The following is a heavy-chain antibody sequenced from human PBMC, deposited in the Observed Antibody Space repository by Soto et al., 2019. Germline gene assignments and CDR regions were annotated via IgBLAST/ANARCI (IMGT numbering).Heavy chain of an antibody. Sequence: EVQLVASGGGLVQPGGSLRLSCAASGFTVSSTYMSWVSKAPGKGLERVAVTYSGGSTYYADSVKGRFTISRNNSKNSLYLQMTSRRAEDTAVYYCAVHGSGSYFFNYYYGMDVWGQGTTVTVSS. CDR1: GFTVSSTY. CDR3: AVHGSGSYFFNYYYGMDV. V-gene: IGHV3-53*04. CDR2: TYSGGST. D-gene: IGHD3-10*01. J-gene: IGHJ6*02.